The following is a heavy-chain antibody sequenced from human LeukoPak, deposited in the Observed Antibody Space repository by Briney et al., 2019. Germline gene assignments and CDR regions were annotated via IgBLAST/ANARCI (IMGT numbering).Heavy chain of an antibody. D-gene: IGHD3-22*01. Sequence: PGGSLRLSCAASGFTFSSYWMSWVRQAPGKGLEWVANIKQDGSEKYYVDSVKGRFTISRDNAKNSLFLQMNSLRAEDTAVYYCARGQSSGYSHWFDPWGQGTLVTVSS. CDR3: ARGQSSGYSHWFDP. CDR2: IKQDGSEK. V-gene: IGHV3-7*03. J-gene: IGHJ5*02. CDR1: GFTFSSYW.